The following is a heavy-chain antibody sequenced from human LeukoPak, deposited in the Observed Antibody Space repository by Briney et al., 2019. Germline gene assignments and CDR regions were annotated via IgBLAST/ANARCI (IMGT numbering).Heavy chain of an antibody. CDR2: ISWNSGSI. Sequence: PGRSLRLSCAASGFTFDDYAMHWVRQAPGKGLEWVSGISWNSGSIGYADSVKGRFTISRDNAKNSLYLQMNSLRAEDTALYYCAKDYSSSWYADGMDVWGQGTTVTVSS. CDR3: AKDYSSSWYADGMDV. J-gene: IGHJ6*02. D-gene: IGHD6-13*01. CDR1: GFTFDDYA. V-gene: IGHV3-9*01.